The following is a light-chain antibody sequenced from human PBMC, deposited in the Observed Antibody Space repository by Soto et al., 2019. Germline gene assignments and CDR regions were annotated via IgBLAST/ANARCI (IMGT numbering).Light chain of an antibody. CDR2: EVS. CDR1: SADIGRSKF. V-gene: IGLV2-14*01. J-gene: IGLJ3*02. Sequence: QSALTQPASVSGSPGQSITISCTGTSADIGRSKFVSWYQQQPAKAPKLMIYEVSNRPSGVSNRFSGSKSGNTASLTISGLQAEDEADYYCSSYTSSSTQVFGGGTKLTVL. CDR3: SSYTSSSTQV.